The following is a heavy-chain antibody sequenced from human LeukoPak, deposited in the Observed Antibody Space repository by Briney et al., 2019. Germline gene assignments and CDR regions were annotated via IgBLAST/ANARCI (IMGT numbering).Heavy chain of an antibody. CDR2: FDPEDGET. CDR1: GYTPTELS. D-gene: IGHD2-8*01. CDR3: ATYLSGIVLMVYATHFDY. V-gene: IGHV1-24*01. Sequence: ASVKVSCKVSGYTPTELSMHWVRQAPGKGLEWMGGFDPEDGETIYAQKFQGRVTMTEDTSTDTAYMELSSLRSEDTAVYYCATYLSGIVLMVYATHFDYWGQGTLVTVSS. J-gene: IGHJ4*02.